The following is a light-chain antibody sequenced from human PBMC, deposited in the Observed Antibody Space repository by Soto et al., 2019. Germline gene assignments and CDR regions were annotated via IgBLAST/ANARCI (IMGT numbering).Light chain of an antibody. CDR2: DDT. J-gene: IGLJ1*01. V-gene: IGLV2-23*01. CDR3: CSYAGSSTYV. CDR1: SSDVGAYNL. Sequence: QSVLTQPASVSGSPGQSITISCTGTSSDVGAYNLVSWYQHHPGKVPKLMIYDDTKRPSGISNRFSASKSGNTASLTISGLQAEDEADYFCCSYAGSSTYVFGTGTKLTVL.